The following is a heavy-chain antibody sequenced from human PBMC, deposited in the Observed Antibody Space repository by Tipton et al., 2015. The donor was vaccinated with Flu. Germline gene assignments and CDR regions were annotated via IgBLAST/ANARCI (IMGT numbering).Heavy chain of an antibody. J-gene: IGHJ1*01. CDR1: GGSISSYY. CDR2: IYYSEST. V-gene: IGHV4-59*01. Sequence: TLSLTCTVSGGSISSYYWSWIRQPPGKGLEWIGYIYYSESTNYNPSPKSRVTISVDTSKNQFSLELSSVTAADTAVYYCARYGTYDGSRYFQHWGQGTLVTVSS. CDR3: ARYGTYDGSRYFQH. D-gene: IGHD1-26*01.